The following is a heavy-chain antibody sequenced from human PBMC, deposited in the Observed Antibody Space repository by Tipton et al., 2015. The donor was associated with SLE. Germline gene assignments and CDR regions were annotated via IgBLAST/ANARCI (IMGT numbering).Heavy chain of an antibody. CDR2: IYYSGST. D-gene: IGHD2-2*01. V-gene: IGHV4-4*08. J-gene: IGHJ4*02. CDR1: GDSIGTYF. CDR3: ARDRDSSTTYDY. Sequence: TLSLTCTVSGDSIGTYFWSWIRQSPGEGLEWIGYIYYSGSTTYNPSLKSRVTLSVDTSQNQFSLRLSSVTAADTAVYYCARDRDSSTTYDYWGQGTLVTVSS.